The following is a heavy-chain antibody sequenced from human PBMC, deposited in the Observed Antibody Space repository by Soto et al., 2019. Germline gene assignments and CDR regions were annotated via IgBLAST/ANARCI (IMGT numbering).Heavy chain of an antibody. D-gene: IGHD1-26*01. CDR2: IIPIFGTA. Sequence: QVQLVQSGAEVKKPGSSVKVSCKASGGTFSSYAISWVRQAPGQGLEWMGGIIPIFGTANYAQKFQGRVTVAADESTSTAYMELSSLRSEDTAVYYCATYPRGRGYYYGMDVWGQGTTVTVSS. CDR3: ATYPRGRGYYYGMDV. J-gene: IGHJ6*02. V-gene: IGHV1-69*12. CDR1: GGTFSSYA.